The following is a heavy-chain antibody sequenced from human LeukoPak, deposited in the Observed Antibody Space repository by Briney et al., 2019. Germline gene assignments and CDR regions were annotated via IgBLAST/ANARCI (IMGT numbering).Heavy chain of an antibody. CDR2: IIPIFGTA. V-gene: IGHV1-69*05. Sequence: SVKVSCKASGGTFSSYAISWVRQAPGQGLEWMGGIIPIFGTANYAQKFQGRVTITTDESTSTAYMELSSLRSEDTAVYYCASVWNCSGGSCYPWGQGTLVTVSS. D-gene: IGHD2-15*01. CDR1: GGTFSSYA. J-gene: IGHJ5*02. CDR3: ASVWNCSGGSCYP.